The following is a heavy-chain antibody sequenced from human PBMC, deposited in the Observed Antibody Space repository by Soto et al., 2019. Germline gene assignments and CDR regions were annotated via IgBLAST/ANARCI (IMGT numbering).Heavy chain of an antibody. Sequence: GGSLRLSCAASGFTFDDYTMHWVRQAPGKGLEWVSLISWDGGSTYYADSVKGRFTISRDNSKNSLYLQMNSLRTEDTALYYCAKDIKRALDGVGSDAFDIWGQGTMVTVSS. J-gene: IGHJ3*02. CDR3: AKDIKRALDGVGSDAFDI. CDR2: ISWDGGST. D-gene: IGHD3-10*01. CDR1: GFTFDDYT. V-gene: IGHV3-43*01.